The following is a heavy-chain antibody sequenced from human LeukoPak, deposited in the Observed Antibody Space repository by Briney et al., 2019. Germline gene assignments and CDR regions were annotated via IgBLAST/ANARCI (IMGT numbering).Heavy chain of an antibody. Sequence: GGSLRLSCAASGFTFSSYAMHWVRQAPGKGLEWVAVISYDGSNKYYADSVNGRFTISRDDSKNTLYLQKNSLRAEDTAVYYCANLVGGGGNSVRGLAFDIWGQGTKVSVSS. J-gene: IGHJ3*02. CDR1: GFTFSSYA. D-gene: IGHD4-23*01. V-gene: IGHV3-30*18. CDR2: ISYDGSNK. CDR3: ANLVGGGGNSVRGLAFDI.